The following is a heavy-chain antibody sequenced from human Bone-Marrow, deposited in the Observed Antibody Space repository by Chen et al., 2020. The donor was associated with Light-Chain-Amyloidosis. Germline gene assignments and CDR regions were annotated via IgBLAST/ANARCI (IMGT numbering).Heavy chain of an antibody. J-gene: IGHJ4*02. CDR2: IYYDGST. V-gene: IGHV4-59*01. CDR3: ARTSGPSHFDY. Sequence: QVQLRESGPGLVQASETLSLTCTVSGGSIRSYFWSWIRQSPGKGLEWIGYIYYDGSTHYNHSLKSRVTISQDTSKNQYSLKLNSVTAADTAIYYCARTSGPSHFDYWGQGTLVTVSS. CDR1: GGSIRSYF. D-gene: IGHD3-10*01.